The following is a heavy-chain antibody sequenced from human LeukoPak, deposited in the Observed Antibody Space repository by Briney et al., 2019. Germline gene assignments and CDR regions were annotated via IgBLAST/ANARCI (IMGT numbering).Heavy chain of an antibody. D-gene: IGHD5-12*01. J-gene: IGHJ4*02. V-gene: IGHV4-61*02. Sequence: SETLSLTCTVSGGSISSGSYYWSWIRQPAGKGLEWIGRIYTSGSTNYNPSLKSRVTISVDTSKNQFSLKLSSVTAADTAVYYCARDSGGATIPCHFDYWGQGTLVTVSS. CDR3: ARDSGGATIPCHFDY. CDR2: IYTSGST. CDR1: GGSISSGSYY.